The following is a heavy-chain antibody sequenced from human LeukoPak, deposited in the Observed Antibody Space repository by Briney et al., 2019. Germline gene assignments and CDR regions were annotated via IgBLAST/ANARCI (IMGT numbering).Heavy chain of an antibody. D-gene: IGHD2-2*01. CDR1: GASISSYY. J-gene: IGHJ4*02. CDR2: IYTSGST. Sequence: PSETLSLTCTVSGASISSYYWTWIRQPAGKGLEWVGRIYTSGSTNYNPSLKSRVTMSVDTSKNQFSLKLSSVTAADTAVYYCARLSADSSSSRGFDYWGQGTLVTVSS. V-gene: IGHV4-4*07. CDR3: ARLSADSSSSRGFDY.